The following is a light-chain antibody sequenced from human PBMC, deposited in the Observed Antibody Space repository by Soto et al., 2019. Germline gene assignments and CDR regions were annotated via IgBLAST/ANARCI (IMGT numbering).Light chain of an antibody. CDR3: QQARSFPVT. J-gene: IGKJ5*01. Sequence: DIQMTKSPSSLSASVGDRVTTTCRASQSISSYLNWYQQKPGKAPKILIFATSTLQSGVPSRFSGSGSGTDFTLTITSLQSEDFATYYCQQARSFPVTFGQGTRLEIK. CDR1: QSISSY. CDR2: ATS. V-gene: IGKV1-39*01.